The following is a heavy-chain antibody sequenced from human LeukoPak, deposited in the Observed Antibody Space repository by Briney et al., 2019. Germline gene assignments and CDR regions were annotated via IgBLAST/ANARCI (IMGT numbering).Heavy chain of an antibody. CDR2: MNPNSGNT. Sequence: ASVKVSCKASGYTFTSYGISWVRQATGQGLEWMGWMNPNSGNTGYAQKFQGRVTMTRNTSISTAYMELSSLRSEDTAVYYCARISSGPRPKKSQSFDYWGQGTLVTVSS. V-gene: IGHV1-8*02. J-gene: IGHJ4*02. CDR1: GYTFTSYG. D-gene: IGHD6-19*01. CDR3: ARISSGPRPKKSQSFDY.